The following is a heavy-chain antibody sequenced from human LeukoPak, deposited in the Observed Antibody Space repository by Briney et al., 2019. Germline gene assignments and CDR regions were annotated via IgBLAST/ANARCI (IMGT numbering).Heavy chain of an antibody. D-gene: IGHD6-13*01. CDR1: GGSFSGYY. CDR2: INHSGST. V-gene: IGHV4-34*01. CDR3: ARGLLGPYSSSWFDY. J-gene: IGHJ4*02. Sequence: SETLSLTCAVYGGSFSGYYWSWIRQPPGKGLEWIGEINHSGSTNYNPSLKSRVTISVDTSKNQFSLKLSSVTAADTAVYYCARGLLGPYSSSWFDYWGQGTLVTVSS.